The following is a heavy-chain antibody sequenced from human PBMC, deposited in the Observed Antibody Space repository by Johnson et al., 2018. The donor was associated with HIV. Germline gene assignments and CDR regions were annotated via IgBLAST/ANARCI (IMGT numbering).Heavy chain of an antibody. D-gene: IGHD2-2*02. J-gene: IGHJ3*02. CDR1: GFTFSSYW. CDR3: ARDDTEADGAFDI. V-gene: IGHV3-7*01. Sequence: EVQLVESGGGLVQPGGSLRLSCAASGFTFSSYWMSWVRQAPGQGLEWVANIKQDGREKYYVDSVKGRFTISRDNAKNSLYLQMNSLRAEDTAVYYCARDDTEADGAFDIWGQGTMVTVSS. CDR2: IKQDGREK.